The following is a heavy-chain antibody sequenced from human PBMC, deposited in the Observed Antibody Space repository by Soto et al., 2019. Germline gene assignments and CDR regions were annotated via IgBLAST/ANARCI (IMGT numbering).Heavy chain of an antibody. Sequence: GRSLGLASSAYGFTLSIFSMNWVRQAPGKGLEWVSSISSSSYIYYADSVKGRFTISRYNAKNSLYLQMNSLKAEDTAVYYCAITGTTNAFDIWGQGTMVTVSS. CDR3: AITGTTNAFDI. J-gene: IGHJ3*02. CDR1: GFTLSIFS. CDR2: ISSSSYI. V-gene: IGHV3-21*01. D-gene: IGHD1-20*01.